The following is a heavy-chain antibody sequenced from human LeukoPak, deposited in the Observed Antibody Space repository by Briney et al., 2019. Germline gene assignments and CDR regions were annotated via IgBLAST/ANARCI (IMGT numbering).Heavy chain of an antibody. CDR1: GYTFTGYY. V-gene: IGHV1-2*02. J-gene: IGHJ6*03. CDR2: INPNSGGT. D-gene: IGHD6-19*01. CDR3: ARDAVSLYSSGWFSYYYYYMDV. Sequence: GASVKVSCKASGYTFTGYYMHWVRQAPGQGLEWMGWINPNSGGTNYAQKFQGRVTMTRDTSISTAYMELSRLRSDDTAVYYCARDAVSLYSSGWFSYYYYYMDVWGKGTTVTVSS.